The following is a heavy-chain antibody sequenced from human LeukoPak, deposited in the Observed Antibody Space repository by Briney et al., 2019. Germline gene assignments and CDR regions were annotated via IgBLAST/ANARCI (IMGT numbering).Heavy chain of an antibody. J-gene: IGHJ4*02. Sequence: GGSLRLSCAASGFTFRYYAMSWVRQAPGKGLEWVSSISGSSGSGGSTHYADSVKGRVTISRDNSKNTLSLQMNSLRAEDTAVYYCAKSGLNRFDYWGQGTLVTVSS. CDR3: AKSGLNRFDY. V-gene: IGHV3-23*01. CDR1: GFTFRYYA. CDR2: ISGSSGSGGST. D-gene: IGHD2-15*01.